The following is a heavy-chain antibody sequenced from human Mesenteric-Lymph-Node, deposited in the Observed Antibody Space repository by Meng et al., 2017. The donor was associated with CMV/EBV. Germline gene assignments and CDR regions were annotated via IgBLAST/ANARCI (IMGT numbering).Heavy chain of an antibody. V-gene: IGHV3-23*01. J-gene: IGHJ1*01. CDR2: ISGTGTST. CDR3: AKETGSTYVLDF. D-gene: IGHD3/OR15-3a*01. Sequence: CAASGFIFSTYAMSWVRQAPGKGLEWVSLISGTGTSTYYADSARGRFTISRDNSKNIVSLQMKNLRAEDTAVYYCAKETGSTYVLDFWGHGTLVTVSS. CDR1: GFIFSTYA.